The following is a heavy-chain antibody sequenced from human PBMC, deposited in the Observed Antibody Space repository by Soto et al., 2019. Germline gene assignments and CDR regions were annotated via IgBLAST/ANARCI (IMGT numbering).Heavy chain of an antibody. V-gene: IGHV3-73*01. J-gene: IGHJ4*02. Sequence: GGSLRLSCAASGFTFGGSAMHWVRQASGKGLEWVGHIRSKTNSYATAYAESVKGRFTISRDDSMNTAYLQMNSLKTEDTAVYFCTRQTDAVQWLVVPTDYNFDYWGQGTMVTV. CDR2: IRSKTNSYAT. CDR1: GFTFGGSA. CDR3: TRQTDAVQWLVVPTDYNFDY. D-gene: IGHD6-19*01.